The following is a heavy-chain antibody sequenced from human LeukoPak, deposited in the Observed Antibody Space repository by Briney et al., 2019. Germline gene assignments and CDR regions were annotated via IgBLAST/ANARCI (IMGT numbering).Heavy chain of an antibody. D-gene: IGHD1-20*01. CDR3: ARGTNWNYFDH. V-gene: IGHV3-74*01. CDR1: GFTFSRYY. J-gene: IGHJ4*02. Sequence: GGSLRLSCAASGFTFSRYYMHWVRQAPGKGLVWVSRINSDGSSTTYADSVKGRFTISRDNAKNTLYLQMNSLKVEDTAVYYCARGTNWNYFDHWGQGTPVTVSS. CDR2: INSDGSST.